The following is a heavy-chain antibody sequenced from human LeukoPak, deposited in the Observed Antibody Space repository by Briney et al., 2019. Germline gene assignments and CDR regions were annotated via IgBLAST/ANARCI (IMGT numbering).Heavy chain of an antibody. J-gene: IGHJ4*02. D-gene: IGHD3-3*01. CDR2: ISGGGDNT. V-gene: IGHV3-23*01. CDR1: GFTFSSYA. Sequence: GGSLRLPCAASGFTFSSYAMSWVRQAPGRGLEWVSAISGGGDNTYYADSMKGRFTISRDNSKNTLYLQMNSLRAEDTAVYYCAKDRTYYDFWSGQGGFDYWGQGTLVTVSS. CDR3: AKDRTYYDFWSGQGGFDY.